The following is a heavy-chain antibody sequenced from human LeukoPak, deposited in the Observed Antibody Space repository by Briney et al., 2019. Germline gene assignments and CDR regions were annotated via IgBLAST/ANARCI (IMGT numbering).Heavy chain of an antibody. J-gene: IGHJ4*02. CDR3: ARRGGDYFDY. D-gene: IGHD4-17*01. CDR1: GFTFSSYW. Sequence: PGGSLRLSCAASGFTFSSYWMHWVRQVPGKGLVWVSRIKYDGSSTSYADSEKGRFTISRDNAKNTLYLQMNSLRAEDTAVYYCARRGGDYFDYWGQGTLVTVSS. CDR2: IKYDGSST. V-gene: IGHV3-74*01.